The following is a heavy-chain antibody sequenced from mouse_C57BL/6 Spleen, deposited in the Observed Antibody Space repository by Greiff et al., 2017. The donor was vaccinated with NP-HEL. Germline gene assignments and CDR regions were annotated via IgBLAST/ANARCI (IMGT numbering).Heavy chain of an antibody. V-gene: IGHV1-50*01. CDR3: ARGYYDYVGRFAY. D-gene: IGHD2-4*01. J-gene: IGHJ3*01. CDR2: IDPSDSYT. CDR1: GYTFTSYW. Sequence: QVQLQQSGPELVKPGASVKISCKASGYTFTSYWMQWVKQRPGQGLEWIGEIDPSDSYTNYNQKFKGKATLTVDTSSSTAYMQLSSLTSEDSAVYYCARGYYDYVGRFAYWGQGTLVTVSA.